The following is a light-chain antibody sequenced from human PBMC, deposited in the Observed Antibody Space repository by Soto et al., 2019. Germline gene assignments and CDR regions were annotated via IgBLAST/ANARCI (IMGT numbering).Light chain of an antibody. CDR3: SSYTSRNTLDYV. J-gene: IGLJ1*01. Sequence: QSVLTQPASVSGSPGQSITISCTGTSSDVGGYNYVSWYQQHPGKAPKLMIYEVSNRPSGVSNRFPGSKSGNTASLTISGLQAEDEADYYCSSYTSRNTLDYVFGTGTKVTVL. CDR2: EVS. CDR1: SSDVGGYNY. V-gene: IGLV2-14*01.